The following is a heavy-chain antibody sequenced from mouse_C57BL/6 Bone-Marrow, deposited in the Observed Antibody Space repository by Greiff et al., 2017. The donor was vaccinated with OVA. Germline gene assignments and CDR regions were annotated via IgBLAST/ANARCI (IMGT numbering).Heavy chain of an antibody. J-gene: IGHJ1*03. CDR2: INPNNGGT. D-gene: IGHD1-1*01. Sequence: EVQLQQSGPELVKPGASVKIPCKASGYTFTDYNMDWVKQSHGKSLEWIGDINPNNGGTIYNQKFKGKATLTVDKSSSTACMELRSLTSEDTAVYYCARRTPYDYGSSIYWYFDVWGTGTTVTVSS. CDR3: ARRTPYDYGSSIYWYFDV. CDR1: GYTFTDYN. V-gene: IGHV1-18*01.